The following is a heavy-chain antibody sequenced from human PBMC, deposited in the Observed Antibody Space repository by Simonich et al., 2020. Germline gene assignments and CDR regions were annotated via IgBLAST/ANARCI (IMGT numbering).Heavy chain of an antibody. CDR2: FNHSGST. D-gene: IGHD6-19*01. J-gene: IGHJ4*02. V-gene: IGHV4-34*01. CDR3: ARRTDTLSIAVANFDY. CDR1: GGSFSGYY. Sequence: QVQLQPWGAGLLKPSETLSLTRAVYGGSFSGYYWSWIRQPPGQGPEWIGEFNHSGSTNYNPSLKCRVTISVDTSKNQCSLKLSSVTAADPAVYYCARRTDTLSIAVANFDYWGQGTLVTVSS.